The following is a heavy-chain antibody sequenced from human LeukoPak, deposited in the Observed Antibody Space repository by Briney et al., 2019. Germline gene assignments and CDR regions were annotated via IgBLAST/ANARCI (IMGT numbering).Heavy chain of an antibody. Sequence: GGSLRLSCAASGFTFSSYAMSWVRQAPGKGLEWVSAISGSGGSTYYADSVKGRFTISRDNSKNTLYLQMSSLRAEDTAVYYCARDARSVLLWFGELSDYGMDVWGKGTTVTVSS. CDR1: GFTFSSYA. CDR3: ARDARSVLLWFGELSDYGMDV. CDR2: ISGSGGST. D-gene: IGHD3-10*01. J-gene: IGHJ6*04. V-gene: IGHV3-23*01.